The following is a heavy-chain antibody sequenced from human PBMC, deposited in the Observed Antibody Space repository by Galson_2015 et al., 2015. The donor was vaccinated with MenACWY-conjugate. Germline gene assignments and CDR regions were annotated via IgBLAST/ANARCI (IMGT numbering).Heavy chain of an antibody. V-gene: IGHV3-30*02. D-gene: IGHD4-17*01. Sequence: SLRLSCAASGFTFSSYGMHWVRQAPGKGLEWVAFIRYDGSNKYYADSVKGRFTISRDNSKNTLYLQMNSLRAEDTAVYYCAKDDGDYEGEGHDYWGQGTLVTVSS. CDR1: GFTFSSYG. CDR3: AKDDGDYEGEGHDY. J-gene: IGHJ4*02. CDR2: IRYDGSNK.